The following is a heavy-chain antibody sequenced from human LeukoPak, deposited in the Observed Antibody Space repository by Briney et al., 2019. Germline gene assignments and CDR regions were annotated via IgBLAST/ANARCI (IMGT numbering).Heavy chain of an antibody. V-gene: IGHV3-23*01. CDR1: GFTFSDHL. J-gene: IGHJ6*03. D-gene: IGHD1-26*01. CDR3: AKSGAGYYYMDV. CDR2: ISGSGGST. Sequence: PGGSLRLSCAASGFTFSDHLMDWVRQAPGKGLEWVSGISGSGGSTYYADSVKGRFTISRDSSKNTVYLQMNSLRVEDTAVYYCAKSGAGYYYMDVWGKGTTVTVSS.